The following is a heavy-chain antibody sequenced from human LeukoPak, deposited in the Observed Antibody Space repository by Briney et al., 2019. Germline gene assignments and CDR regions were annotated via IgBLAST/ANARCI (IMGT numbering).Heavy chain of an antibody. CDR3: ARDREDILTGYDY. CDR1: GYTFNGYY. Sequence: APVKVSLKASGYTFNGYYIPWVRQAPWQGAEWVGWINPNNGGTNYAQKFQGRVTMTRDTSISTAYMELSRLRSDDTAVYYCARDREDILTGYDYWGQGTLVTVSS. CDR2: INPNNGGT. D-gene: IGHD3-9*01. V-gene: IGHV1-2*02. J-gene: IGHJ4*02.